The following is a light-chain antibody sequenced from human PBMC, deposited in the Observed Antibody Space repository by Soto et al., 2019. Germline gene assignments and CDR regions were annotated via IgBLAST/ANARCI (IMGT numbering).Light chain of an antibody. V-gene: IGLV2-14*01. CDR2: DVS. J-gene: IGLJ1*01. CDR1: SSDVGGYNY. Sequence: HSDLTQAASGSGSPGQSSTISCTRTSSDVGGYNYVSWYQQHPGKAPKLMIYDVSNRPSGVSNRFSGSKSGNTASLTISGLQAEDEADYYCSSYTSSSSYVFGTGTKVTVL. CDR3: SSYTSSSSYV.